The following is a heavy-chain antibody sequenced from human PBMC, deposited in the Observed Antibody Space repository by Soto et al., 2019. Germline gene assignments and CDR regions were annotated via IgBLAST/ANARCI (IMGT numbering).Heavy chain of an antibody. D-gene: IGHD2-2*02. Sequence: SETLSLTCTVSGGSISSYYWSWIRQPPGKGLEWIGYIYYSGSTNYNPSLKSRVTISVDTSKNQFSLKLSSVTAADTAVYYCASIYHPSLYYYYYYMDVWGKGTTVTVSS. CDR3: ASIYHPSLYYYYYYMDV. V-gene: IGHV4-59*12. CDR1: GGSISSYY. J-gene: IGHJ6*03. CDR2: IYYSGST.